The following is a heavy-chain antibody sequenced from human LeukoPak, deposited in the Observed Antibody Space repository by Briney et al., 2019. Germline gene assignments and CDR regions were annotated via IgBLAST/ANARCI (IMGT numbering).Heavy chain of an antibody. V-gene: IGHV1-18*04. CDR2: ISAYNGNT. CDR3: ARGDDTMVRGASPRFDY. D-gene: IGHD3-10*01. Sequence: ASVKVSCKASGYTFTSYGISWVRQAPGQGLEWMGWISAYNGNTNYAQKLQGRVTMTTDTSTSTAYMELRSLRSDDTAVYYCARGDDTMVRGASPRFDYWGQGTLVTVSS. CDR1: GYTFTSYG. J-gene: IGHJ4*02.